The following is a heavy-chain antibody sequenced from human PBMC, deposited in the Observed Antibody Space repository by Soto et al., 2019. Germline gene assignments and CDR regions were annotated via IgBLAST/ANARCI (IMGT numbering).Heavy chain of an antibody. Sequence: SETLSLTCTVSGGSISSGDYYWSWIRQPPGKGLEWIGEVYHSGSTNYNPSFKSRVAMSVDKSKNQFSLKLNSVTAADTALYYCATDKIASYSDYWGHGILVSVSS. J-gene: IGHJ4*01. V-gene: IGHV4-30-4*01. CDR3: ATDKIASYSDY. CDR1: GGSISSGDYY. D-gene: IGHD2-21*01. CDR2: VYHSGST.